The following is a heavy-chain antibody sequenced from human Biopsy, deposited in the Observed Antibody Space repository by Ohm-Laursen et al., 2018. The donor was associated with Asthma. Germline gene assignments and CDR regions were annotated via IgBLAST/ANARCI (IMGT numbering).Heavy chain of an antibody. CDR2: IYYSGRT. Sequence: SETLSLTCIVSGDAMSTSGSYWGWIRQSPGKGLEWIGSIYYSGRTYYNMSLESRVTISADTSKNHFSLKVTAVTAADTAVYYFARAVSSSSYWYFDLWGRGDLVTVSS. J-gene: IGHJ2*01. V-gene: IGHV4-39*02. D-gene: IGHD6-6*01. CDR1: GDAMSTSGSY. CDR3: ARAVSSSSYWYFDL.